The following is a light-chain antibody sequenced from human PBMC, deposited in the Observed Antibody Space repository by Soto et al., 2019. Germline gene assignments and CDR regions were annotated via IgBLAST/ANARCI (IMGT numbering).Light chain of an antibody. CDR2: WAS. CDR3: KKYYRPPHT. V-gene: IGKV4-1*01. Sequence: DFVMTQSPDSLAVSLGERATINCKSSQSVLYSSNNKNYLAWYQEKPGQPPKLLIYWASTRESGVPDRFSGSGSGTDFTLPISILQAEDGAFFCCKKYYRPPHTLGGGPKLEIK. CDR1: QSVLYSSNNKNY. J-gene: IGKJ2*01.